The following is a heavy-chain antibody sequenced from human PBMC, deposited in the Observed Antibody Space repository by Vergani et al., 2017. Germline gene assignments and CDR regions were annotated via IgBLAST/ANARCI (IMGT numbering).Heavy chain of an antibody. V-gene: IGHV3-9*01. D-gene: IGHD5-18*01. Sequence: EVQLVESGGGLVQPGRSLRLSCAASGFTFDDYAMHWVRQAPGKGLEWVSGISWNSGSIGYADSVKGRFTISRDNAKNSLYLQMNSLRAEDTAVYYCARGRLRDLDYWGQGTLVTVSS. J-gene: IGHJ4*02. CDR1: GFTFDDYA. CDR2: ISWNSGSI. CDR3: ARGRLRDLDY.